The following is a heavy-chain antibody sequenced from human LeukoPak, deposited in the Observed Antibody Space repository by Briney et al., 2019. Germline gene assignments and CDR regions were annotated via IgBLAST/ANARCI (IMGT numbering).Heavy chain of an antibody. V-gene: IGHV3-64*04. J-gene: IGHJ4*02. CDR3: AKDGDSSGWDPYYFDY. CDR2: ISSNGGST. D-gene: IGHD6-19*01. Sequence: PGGSLRLSCAASGFTFSSYAMHWVRQAPGKGLEYVSAISSNGGSTYYADSVKGRFTISRDNSKNTLYLQMNSLRAEDTAVYYCAKDGDSSGWDPYYFDYWGQGTLVTVSS. CDR1: GFTFSSYA.